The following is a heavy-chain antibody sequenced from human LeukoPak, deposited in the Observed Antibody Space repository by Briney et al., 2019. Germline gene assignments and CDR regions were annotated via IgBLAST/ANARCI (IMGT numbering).Heavy chain of an antibody. CDR2: IYHSGSGST. D-gene: IGHD2-15*01. Sequence: SETLSLTCTVSGGSISSGGHSWSWIRQPPGKGLEWIGYIYHSGSGSTYYNPSLKSRIIISVDTSKNQFSLQLSSVTAADTAVYYCVRHCCSSPSKRTFDIWGQGTLIAVSS. CDR3: VRHCCSSPSKRTFDI. CDR1: GGSISSGGHS. V-gene: IGHV4-30-2*03. J-gene: IGHJ3*02.